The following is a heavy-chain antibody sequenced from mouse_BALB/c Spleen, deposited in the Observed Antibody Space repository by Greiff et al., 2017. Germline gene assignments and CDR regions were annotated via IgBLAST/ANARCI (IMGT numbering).Heavy chain of an antibody. J-gene: IGHJ3*01. CDR2: IYPGSGNT. V-gene: IGHV1-77*01. Sequence: QVQLQQSGAELARPGASVKLSCKASGYTFTDYYIYWVKQRTGQGLEWIGEIYPGSGNTYYNEKFKGKATLTADKSSSTAYMQLSSLTSEDSAVYFCARYSSGYWFAYWGQGTLVTVSA. CDR1: GYTFTDYY. CDR3: ARYSSGYWFAY. D-gene: IGHD3-1*01.